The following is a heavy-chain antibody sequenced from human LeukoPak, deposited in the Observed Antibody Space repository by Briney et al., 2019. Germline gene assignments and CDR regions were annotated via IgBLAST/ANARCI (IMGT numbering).Heavy chain of an antibody. CDR1: GFTFDDYG. J-gene: IGHJ6*03. CDR2: INWNGGSK. CDR3: ARDREWFGDHYYYMDV. D-gene: IGHD3-10*01. V-gene: IGHV3-20*04. Sequence: PGGSLRLSCAASGFTFDDYGMSWVRQAPGKGLEWVSGINWNGGSKGYADSVKGRFTISRDNAKNSLYLQMNSLRAEDTALYYCARDREWFGDHYYYMDVWGKGTTVTVSS.